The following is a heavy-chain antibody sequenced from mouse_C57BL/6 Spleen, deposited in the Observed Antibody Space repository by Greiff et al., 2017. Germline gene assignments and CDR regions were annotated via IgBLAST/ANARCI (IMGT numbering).Heavy chain of an antibody. CDR2: INPYNGDT. J-gene: IGHJ4*01. CDR3: ARDYGSVYAMDD. Sequence: EVQLQQSGPELVKPGDSVKISCKASGYSFTGYFMNWVMQSHGKSLEWIGRINPYNGDTFYNQKFKGKATLTVDKSSSTAHMELRSLTSEDSAVYYCARDYGSVYAMDDWGQGTSVTVSS. V-gene: IGHV1-20*01. D-gene: IGHD1-1*01. CDR1: GYSFTGYF.